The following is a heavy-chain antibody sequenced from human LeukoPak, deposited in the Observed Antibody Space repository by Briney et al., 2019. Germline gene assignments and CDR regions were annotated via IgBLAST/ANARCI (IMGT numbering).Heavy chain of an antibody. D-gene: IGHD3-9*01. CDR1: GFTFSDYY. J-gene: IGHJ6*02. V-gene: IGHV3-11*01. Sequence: GGSLRLSCAASGFTFSDYYMSWIRQAPGKGLEWVSYISSSGGTIYYADSVKGRFTISRDNAKNSLYLQMNSLRAEDTAVYYCARGGPSVLRYFDWPYYYYYGMDVWGQGTMVTVSS. CDR3: ARGGPSVLRYFDWPYYYYYGMDV. CDR2: ISSSGGTI.